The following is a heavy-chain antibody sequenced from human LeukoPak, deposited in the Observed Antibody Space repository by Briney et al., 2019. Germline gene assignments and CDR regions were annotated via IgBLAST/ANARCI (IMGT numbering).Heavy chain of an antibody. V-gene: IGHV4-61*01. J-gene: IGHJ5*02. CDR3: AREGVVRGANWFDP. CDR1: GGSVSSGSYY. CDR2: IYYSGST. D-gene: IGHD3-10*01. Sequence: SETLSLTCTVSGGSVSSGSYYWSWIRQPPGKGLEWIGYIYYSGSTNYNPSLKSRGTISVDTSKNQFSLKLSSVTAADTAVYYCAREGVVRGANWFDPWGQGTLVTVSS.